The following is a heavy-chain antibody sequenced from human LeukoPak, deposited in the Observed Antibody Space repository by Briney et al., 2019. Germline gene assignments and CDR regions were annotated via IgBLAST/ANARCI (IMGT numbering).Heavy chain of an antibody. CDR2: ISAYNGNT. Sequence: ASVKVSCKASGYTFTSYGISWVRQAPGQGLEWMGWISAYNGNTNYAQKLQGRVTMTTDTSTSTAYMELRSLRSDDTAVYYCARVATLGPILLDYYYYMDVWGKGTTVTVSS. J-gene: IGHJ6*03. D-gene: IGHD3-3*01. CDR1: GYTFTSYG. V-gene: IGHV1-18*01. CDR3: ARVATLGPILLDYYYYMDV.